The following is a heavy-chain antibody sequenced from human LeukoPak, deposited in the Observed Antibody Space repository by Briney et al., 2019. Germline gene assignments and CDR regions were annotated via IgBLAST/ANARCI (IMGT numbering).Heavy chain of an antibody. CDR2: IIPIFGIA. Sequence: GASVKVSCKASGGTFSSYAISWVRQAPGQGLERMGRIIPIFGIANYAQKFQGRVTITADKSTSTAYMELSSLRSEDTAVYYCARAAPYYYDSSGDYAFDIWGQGTMVTVSS. J-gene: IGHJ3*02. V-gene: IGHV1-69*04. CDR3: ARAAPYYYDSSGDYAFDI. CDR1: GGTFSSYA. D-gene: IGHD3-22*01.